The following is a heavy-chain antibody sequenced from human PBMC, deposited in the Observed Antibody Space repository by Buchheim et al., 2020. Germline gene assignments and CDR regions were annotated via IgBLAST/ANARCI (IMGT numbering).Heavy chain of an antibody. CDR2: IFQTDST. V-gene: IGHV4-59*01. D-gene: IGHD2-15*01. J-gene: IGHJ4*01. CDR1: GDSISPYY. CDR3: ARKRHVGGGDFDY. Sequence: QVQLQESGPRLVKPSETLSLTCTVSGDSISPYYWSWIRQPPGKGLEWIGYIFQTDSTNYNPSLRSRVTMSVDRSQNQFSLNLGSVTAADTAVYFCARKRHVGGGDFDYWGHGIL.